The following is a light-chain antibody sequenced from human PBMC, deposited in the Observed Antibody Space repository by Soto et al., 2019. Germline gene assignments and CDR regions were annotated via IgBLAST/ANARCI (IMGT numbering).Light chain of an antibody. CDR3: GTRDSRLSDGV. Sequence: QSVLTQPPSVSAAPGQKVTISCSGSSSDIGNNYVSWYQQLPGTAPKLLIYDNNKRPSGIPDRFSGSKSGTSATLGITGLQTGDEADYYCGTRDSRLSDGVFGNGTKVT. CDR2: DNN. J-gene: IGLJ1*01. V-gene: IGLV1-51*01. CDR1: SSDIGNNY.